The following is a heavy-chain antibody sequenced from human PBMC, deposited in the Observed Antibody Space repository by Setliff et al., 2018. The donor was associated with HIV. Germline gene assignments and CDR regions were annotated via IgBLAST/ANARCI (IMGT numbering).Heavy chain of an antibody. V-gene: IGHV1-69*10. D-gene: IGHD3-22*01. Sequence: SVKVSCKASGGSSSTHAMNWVRQAPGQGLEWMGQIISILGITNYAQKFQGRVTLTADESTSTMYMELSSLSSEDTAVYYCVRVGPWYYGRSGYLASWDYWGQGTQVTVSS. CDR1: GGSSSTHA. CDR2: IISILGIT. CDR3: VRVGPWYYGRSGYLASWDY. J-gene: IGHJ4*02.